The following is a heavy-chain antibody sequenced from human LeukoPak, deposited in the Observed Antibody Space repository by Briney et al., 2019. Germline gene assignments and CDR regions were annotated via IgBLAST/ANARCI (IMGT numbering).Heavy chain of an antibody. D-gene: IGHD1-7*01. Sequence: PGGSLRLSCAASGFTFSTYNMNWVRQAPGKGREWISQITISSAISYADSVKRRFTISRDNANNSLFLQMNRLRDEDTAVYYCARGRNLFGSPSDYWGQGTLVSVSS. J-gene: IGHJ4*02. CDR1: GFTFSTYN. CDR2: ITISSAI. V-gene: IGHV3-48*02. CDR3: ARGRNLFGSPSDY.